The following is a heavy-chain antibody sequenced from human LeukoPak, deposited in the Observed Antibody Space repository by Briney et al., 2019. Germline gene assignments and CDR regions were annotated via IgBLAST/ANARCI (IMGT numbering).Heavy chain of an antibody. J-gene: IGHJ5*02. CDR2: INQSGST. CDR1: GESFTGYY. CDR3: ARLQPRQGWFDP. V-gene: IGHV4-34*01. Sequence: SETLSLTCAVYGESFTGYYWNWIRQPPGNGLEGIGEINQSGSTNYNPSLKSRITISVDTSKNQFSLKLTSVTAADTAVYYCARLQPRQGWFDPWGQGTLVTVSS.